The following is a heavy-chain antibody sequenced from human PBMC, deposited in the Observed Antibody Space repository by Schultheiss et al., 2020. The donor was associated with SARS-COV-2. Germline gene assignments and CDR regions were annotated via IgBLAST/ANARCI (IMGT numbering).Heavy chain of an antibody. CDR1: GFTFSSYG. J-gene: IGHJ6*02. Sequence: GGSLRLSCAASGFTFSSYGMHWVRQAPGKGLEWVAVIWYDGSNKYYADSVKGRFTISRDNSKNTLYLQMNSLRAEDTAVYYCARSLYFDWLPRRMDVWGQGTTVTVSS. CDR3: ARSLYFDWLPRRMDV. CDR2: IWYDGSNK. D-gene: IGHD3-9*01. V-gene: IGHV3-33*08.